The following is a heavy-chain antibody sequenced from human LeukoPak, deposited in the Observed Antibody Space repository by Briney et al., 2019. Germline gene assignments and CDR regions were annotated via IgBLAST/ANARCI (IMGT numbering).Heavy chain of an antibody. Sequence: GASLRLSCAASGFTFSSYGMHWVRQAPGKGMEWVSVMWYDGCNKYYAVSVTGRFTISRDIYMNTLYLQTQRMGVEYTSVFYFARGAYSSRSCFDPWGQGSPVTLSS. V-gene: IGHV3-33*01. CDR3: ARGAYSSRSCFDP. D-gene: IGHD2-21*01. J-gene: IGHJ5*02. CDR1: GFTFSSYG. CDR2: MWYDGCNK.